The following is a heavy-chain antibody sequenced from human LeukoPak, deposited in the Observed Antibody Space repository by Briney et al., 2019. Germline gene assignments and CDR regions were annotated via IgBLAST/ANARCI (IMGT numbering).Heavy chain of an antibody. Sequence: PGGSLRLSCAASGFTFSNYWMSWFRQAPGKGLEWVANIKGDGSYKYYVDSVKGRFTISRDNAKSSLYLQMSTLRAEDTAVYYCATSSDSSGNDWGQGTLVTVSS. CDR2: IKGDGSYK. V-gene: IGHV3-7*03. CDR3: ATSSDSSGND. J-gene: IGHJ4*02. CDR1: GFTFSNYW. D-gene: IGHD3-22*01.